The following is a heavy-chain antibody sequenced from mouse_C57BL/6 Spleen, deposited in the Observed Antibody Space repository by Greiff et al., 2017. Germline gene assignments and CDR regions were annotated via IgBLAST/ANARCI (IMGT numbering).Heavy chain of an antibody. CDR2: INPYNGDT. V-gene: IGHV1-20*01. J-gene: IGHJ2*01. CDR1: GYSFTGYF. D-gene: IGHD1-1*01. CDR3: ARANYVTLYYFDY. Sequence: VHVKQSGPELVKPGDSVKISCKASGYSFTGYFMNWVMQSHGKSLEWIGRINPYNGDTFYNQKFKGKATLTVDKSSSTAHMELRSLTSEDSAVYYCARANYVTLYYFDYWGQGTTLTVSS.